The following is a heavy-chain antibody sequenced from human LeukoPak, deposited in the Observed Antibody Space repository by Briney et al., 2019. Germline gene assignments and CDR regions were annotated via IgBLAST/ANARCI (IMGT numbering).Heavy chain of an antibody. CDR1: GGTFSSYA. V-gene: IGHV1-46*01. CDR3: ARIVNGDY. Sequence: ASVKVSCKASGGTFSSYAISWVRQAPGQGLEWMGIINPSGGSTSYAQKFQGRVTMTRDTSTSTVYMELSSLRSEDTAVYYCARIVNGDYWGQGTLVTVSS. J-gene: IGHJ4*02. D-gene: IGHD2-8*01. CDR2: INPSGGST.